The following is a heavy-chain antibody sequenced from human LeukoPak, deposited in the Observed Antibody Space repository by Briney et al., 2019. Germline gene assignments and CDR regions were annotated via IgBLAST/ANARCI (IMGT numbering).Heavy chain of an antibody. D-gene: IGHD2-2*01. CDR1: GFTFSSYS. Sequence: KAGGSLRLSCAASGFTFSSYSMNWVRQAPGEGLEWVSYISSSSSYIYYADSVKGRFTISRDNAKNSLYLQMNSLRAEDTAVYYCARDPGYCSSTSCLGDAFDIWGQGTMVTVSS. CDR3: ARDPGYCSSTSCLGDAFDI. CDR2: ISSSSSYI. V-gene: IGHV3-21*01. J-gene: IGHJ3*02.